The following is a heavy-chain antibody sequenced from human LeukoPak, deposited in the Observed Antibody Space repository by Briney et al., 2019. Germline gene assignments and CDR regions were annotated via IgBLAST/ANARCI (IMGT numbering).Heavy chain of an antibody. CDR1: GGTFSSCA. Sequence: GASVKVSCKASGGTFSSCAISWVRQAPGQGLEWMGRIIPILGIANYAQKFQGRVTITADKSTSTAYMELSSLRSEDTAVYYCAREKTIAAVDYWGQGTLVTVSS. V-gene: IGHV1-69*04. D-gene: IGHD6-13*01. CDR3: AREKTIAAVDY. J-gene: IGHJ4*02. CDR2: IIPILGIA.